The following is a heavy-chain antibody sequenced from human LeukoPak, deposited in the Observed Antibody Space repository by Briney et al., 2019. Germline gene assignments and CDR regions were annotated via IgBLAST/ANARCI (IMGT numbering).Heavy chain of an antibody. D-gene: IGHD3-16*01. J-gene: IGHJ4*02. V-gene: IGHV4-39*01. CDR1: GGSISNSSYY. Sequence: SETLSLTCTVSGGSISNSSYYWGWVRQPPGKGLEWIGSIYYSGSTYFNPSLKSRLTISVDTSKNQFSLKLSSVTAADTAVYYCARNLQLWLSVCDHWGEGALVTVSS. CDR3: ARNLQLWLSVCDH. CDR2: IYYSGST.